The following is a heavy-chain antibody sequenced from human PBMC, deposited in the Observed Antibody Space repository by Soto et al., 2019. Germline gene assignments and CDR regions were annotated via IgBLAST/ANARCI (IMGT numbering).Heavy chain of an antibody. D-gene: IGHD1-26*01. CDR1: GFTFSNAW. CDR2: IKSKTDGGTT. V-gene: IGHV3-15*01. CDR3: TTDPLAGVGAPL. J-gene: IGHJ4*02. Sequence: NPGGSLRLSCAASGFTFSNAWMSWVRQAPGKGLEWVGRIKSKTDGGTTDYAAPVKGRFTISRDDSKNTLYLQMNSLKTEDTAVYYCTTDPLAGVGAPLWGQGTLVTVSS.